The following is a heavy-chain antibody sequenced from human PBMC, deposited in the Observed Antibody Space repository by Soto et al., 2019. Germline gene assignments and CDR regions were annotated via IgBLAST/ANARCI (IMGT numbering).Heavy chain of an antibody. V-gene: IGHV3-48*01. CDR1: GFTFSGYS. CDR3: ARIDPYDLMDV. J-gene: IGHJ6*02. D-gene: IGHD3-22*01. Sequence: GGSLRLSCEASGFTFSGYSMNWVRQAPGKGLEWPSFISSSGNTIYYADSVKGRFTVSRDKAHNSVSLEMSSLRGEDTAVYYCARIDPYDLMDVWGQGTTVTVSS. CDR2: ISSSGNTI.